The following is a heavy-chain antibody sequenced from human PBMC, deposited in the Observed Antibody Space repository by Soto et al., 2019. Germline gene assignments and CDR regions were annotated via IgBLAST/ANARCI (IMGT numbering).Heavy chain of an antibody. CDR1: GCSITTFY. J-gene: IGHJ4*02. V-gene: IGHV4-59*01. D-gene: IGHD3-16*01. CDR2: IYYTGST. Sequence: SETLSLTFNVSGCSITTFYWSWIRQPPGKGLEWIGYIYYTGSTNYNPSLRSRVTISVDTSKNQFSLKLSSVTAADTAVYYCAERKGGYWGQGTLVTVS. CDR3: AERKGGY.